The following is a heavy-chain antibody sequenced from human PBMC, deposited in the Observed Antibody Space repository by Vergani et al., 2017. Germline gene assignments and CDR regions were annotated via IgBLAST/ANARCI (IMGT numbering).Heavy chain of an antibody. Sequence: QVKLQESGPGLVKPSETLSLTCAVYGGSLSGYYWSWIRLAPGKGLEWIGEINHSGTINYNPTLKSPFNVSIDTSRDHFSLYLTSVTAADTAVYYCARSRIYYGAGSPDYWGQGTLVTVSS. CDR2: INHSGTI. D-gene: IGHD3-10*01. V-gene: IGHV4-34*10. CDR1: GGSLSGYY. J-gene: IGHJ4*02. CDR3: ARSRIYYGAGSPDY.